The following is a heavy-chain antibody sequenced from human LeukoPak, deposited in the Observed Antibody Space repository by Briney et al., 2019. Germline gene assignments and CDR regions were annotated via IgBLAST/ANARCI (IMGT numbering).Heavy chain of an antibody. D-gene: IGHD4-17*01. CDR3: TTATVTTLFDY. Sequence: PGGSLRLSCAASGFTFSNAWMSWVRQAPGKGLEWGGRKTDGGTTDYAAPVKGRVTISRDDSKNTLYLQMNSLKTEDKAVYYCTTATVTTLFDYWGQGTLVTVSS. CDR2: KTDGGTT. J-gene: IGHJ4*02. CDR1: GFTFSNAW. V-gene: IGHV3-15*01.